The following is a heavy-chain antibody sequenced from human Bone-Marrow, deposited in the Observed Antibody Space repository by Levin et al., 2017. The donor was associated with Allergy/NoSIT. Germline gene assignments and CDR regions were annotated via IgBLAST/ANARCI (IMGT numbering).Heavy chain of an antibody. Sequence: ASVKVSCKVSGYTLTELSMHWVRQAPGKGLEWMGGFDPEDGETIYAQKFQGRVTMTEDTSTDTAYMELSSLRSEDTAVYYCATGFGNYYGMDVWGQGTTVTVSS. CDR3: ATGFGNYYGMDV. J-gene: IGHJ6*02. CDR1: GYTLTELS. CDR2: FDPEDGET. V-gene: IGHV1-24*01. D-gene: IGHD3-3*01.